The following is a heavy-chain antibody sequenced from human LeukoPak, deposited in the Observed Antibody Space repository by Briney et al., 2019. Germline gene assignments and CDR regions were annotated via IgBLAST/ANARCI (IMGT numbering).Heavy chain of an antibody. CDR1: GFTFSSYA. CDR2: ISGSGGST. J-gene: IGHJ4*02. Sequence: GGSLRLSCAASGFTFSSYAMNWVRQAPGKGLEWVSTISGSGGSTFYADSVKGRFTISRDNSKNTLYLQMNSLRAEDTAVYYCARAGFARAPLRGTPFDYWGQGTLVTVSS. D-gene: IGHD1-1*01. V-gene: IGHV3-23*01. CDR3: ARAGFARAPLRGTPFDY.